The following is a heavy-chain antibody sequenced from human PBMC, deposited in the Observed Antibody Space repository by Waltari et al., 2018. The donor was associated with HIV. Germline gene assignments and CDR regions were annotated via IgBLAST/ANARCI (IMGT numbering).Heavy chain of an antibody. Sequence: EVQLVESGGGVVQHGGSLRLSCAASGLPFSSYWMSWVRPAPGKGLEWVANIKQDGSEKYYVDSVNGRFTISRDNAENSLYLQMNSLRAEDTAVYYCARGGFYGSGSKVNWGQGTLVTVSS. CDR1: GLPFSSYW. D-gene: IGHD3-10*01. CDR2: IKQDGSEK. J-gene: IGHJ4*02. CDR3: ARGGFYGSGSKVN. V-gene: IGHV3-7*04.